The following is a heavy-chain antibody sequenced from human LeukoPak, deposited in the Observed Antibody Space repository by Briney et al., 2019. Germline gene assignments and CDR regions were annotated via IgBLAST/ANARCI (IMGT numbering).Heavy chain of an antibody. Sequence: GGFLRLSCAASGFTFSDYNMNWVRQAPGKGPEWVSQISATSTTIKYADFVKGRFTISRDNAKNSLNLQMNSLRADVTAVYYCVRDNLENQWLERSYWGQGALVTVSS. CDR3: VRDNLENQWLERSY. CDR2: ISATSTTI. CDR1: GFTFSDYN. J-gene: IGHJ4*02. D-gene: IGHD6-19*01. V-gene: IGHV3-48*01.